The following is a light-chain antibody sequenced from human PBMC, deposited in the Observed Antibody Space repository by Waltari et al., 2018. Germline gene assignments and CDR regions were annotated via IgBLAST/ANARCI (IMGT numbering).Light chain of an antibody. CDR1: QDISNY. CDR3: QQYDTLPLT. V-gene: IGKV1-33*01. CDR2: DAS. J-gene: IGKJ4*01. Sequence: DIQMTQSPSSLSASVGDRVTINCQAIQDISNYLNCHQQKPGKAPKLLIYDASNLETGVPSRFSGSGSGTDFSFTISSLQPEDIATYYCQQYDTLPLTFGGGTKVEIK.